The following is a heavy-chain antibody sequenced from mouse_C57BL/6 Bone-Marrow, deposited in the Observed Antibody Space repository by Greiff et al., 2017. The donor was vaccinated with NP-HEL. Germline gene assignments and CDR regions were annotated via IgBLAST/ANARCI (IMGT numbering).Heavy chain of an antibody. CDR1: GYAFTNYL. V-gene: IGHV1-54*01. J-gene: IGHJ4*01. Sequence: QVQLKQSGAELVRPGTSVKVSCKASGYAFTNYLIEWVKQRPGQGLEWIGVINPGSGGTNYNEKFKGKATLTADKSSSTAYMQLSSLTSEDSAVYFCASPLGLRRGHYAMDYWGQGTSVTVSS. CDR3: ASPLGLRRGHYAMDY. D-gene: IGHD2-4*01. CDR2: INPGSGGT.